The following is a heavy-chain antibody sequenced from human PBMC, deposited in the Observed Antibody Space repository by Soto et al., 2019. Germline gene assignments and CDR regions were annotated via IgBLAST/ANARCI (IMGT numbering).Heavy chain of an antibody. V-gene: IGHV3-30*18. CDR2: ISYDGSNK. Sequence: GGSLRLSCAASGFTFSSYGMHWVRQAPGKGLEWVAVISYDGSNKYYADSVKGRFTISRDNSKNTLYLQMNSLRAEDTAVYYCAKDQLATDYYDSSGPFDYWGQGTLVTVSS. CDR1: GFTFSSYG. J-gene: IGHJ4*02. CDR3: AKDQLATDYYDSSGPFDY. D-gene: IGHD3-22*01.